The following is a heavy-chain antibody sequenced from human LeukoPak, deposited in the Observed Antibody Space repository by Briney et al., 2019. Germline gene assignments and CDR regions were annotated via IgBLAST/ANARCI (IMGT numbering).Heavy chain of an antibody. Sequence: SETLSLTCSVSGYSISSGYYWGWIRQPPGRGLEWIGSIYYTGGTLYNPSLKSRVSMSVDTSTNQFSLKLTSVTAADTAVYYCARGRWLQLYYFDYWGQGTLVTVSS. D-gene: IGHD5-24*01. V-gene: IGHV4-38-2*02. CDR1: GYSISSGYY. J-gene: IGHJ4*02. CDR3: ARGRWLQLYYFDY. CDR2: IYYTGGT.